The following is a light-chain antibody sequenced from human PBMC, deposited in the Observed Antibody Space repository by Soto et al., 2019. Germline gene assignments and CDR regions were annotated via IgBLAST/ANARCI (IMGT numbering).Light chain of an antibody. CDR1: QSVSSN. CDR3: HQYGSSGT. CDR2: GAS. V-gene: IGKV3-15*01. Sequence: EVVMTQSPDTLSVSPGERATLSCRASQSVSSNLAWYQQKLGQAPRLLIYGASTRATDIPPRFSGSGSGTDFTLTISRLEPEDFAVYCCHQYGSSGTFGQGTKVDIK. J-gene: IGKJ1*01.